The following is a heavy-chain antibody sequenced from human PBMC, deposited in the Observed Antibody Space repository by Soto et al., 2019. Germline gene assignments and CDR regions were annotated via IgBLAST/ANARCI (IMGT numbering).Heavy chain of an antibody. J-gene: IGHJ3*02. D-gene: IGHD2-2*01. V-gene: IGHV1-3*01. CDR2: INAGNGNT. Sequence: QVQLVQSGAEVKKPGASVKVSCKASGYTFTSYAMHWVRQAPGQRLEWMGWINAGNGNTKYSQKFQVRVTITRDTSASTAYMERSRLRSEDTAVYYCASGLPERLWGDAFDIWGQGTMVTVSS. CDR3: ASGLPERLWGDAFDI. CDR1: GYTFTSYA.